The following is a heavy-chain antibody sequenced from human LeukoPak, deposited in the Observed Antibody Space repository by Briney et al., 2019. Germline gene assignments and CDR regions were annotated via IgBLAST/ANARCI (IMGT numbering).Heavy chain of an antibody. CDR1: GYTFTLNH. Sequence: GASVKVSCKASGYTFTLNHMHWVRQAPGQGPEWMGKMNATSGGTEYAQKFQGRVTMTRDPSTSTAYMELSSPRSDHTAMYYCARDVGVPGRGNAIDYWGEGTLVTV. D-gene: IGHD2-8*01. CDR2: MNATSGGT. J-gene: IGHJ4*02. CDR3: ARDVGVPGRGNAIDY. V-gene: IGHV1-2*02.